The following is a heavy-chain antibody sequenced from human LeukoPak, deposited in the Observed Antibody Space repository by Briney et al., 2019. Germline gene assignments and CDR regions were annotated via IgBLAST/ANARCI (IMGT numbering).Heavy chain of an antibody. D-gene: IGHD3-22*01. V-gene: IGHV3-21*04. CDR2: ITSTSGDI. Sequence: PGGSLRLSCAASGFAFSSYTMNWVRQAPGKGLGWVSSITSTSGDIYYADSVKGRFTISRDNAKNSLFLQMNSLRTEDTAVYYCARLGYYYETTSTLGDIWGQGTTVTVSS. CDR3: ARLGYYYETTSTLGDI. CDR1: GFAFSSYT. J-gene: IGHJ3*02.